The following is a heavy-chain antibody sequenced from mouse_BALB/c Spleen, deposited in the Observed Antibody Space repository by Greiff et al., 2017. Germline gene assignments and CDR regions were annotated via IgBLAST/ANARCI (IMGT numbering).Heavy chain of an antibody. V-gene: IGHV14-1*02. Sequence: LVESGAELVRPGALVKLSCKASGFNIKDYYMHWVKQRPEQGLEWIGWIDPENGNTIYDPKFQGKASITADTSSNTAYLQLSSLTSEDTAVYYCARGDWFAYWGQGTLVTVSA. J-gene: IGHJ3*01. CDR3: ARGDWFAY. CDR2: IDPENGNT. CDR1: GFNIKDYY.